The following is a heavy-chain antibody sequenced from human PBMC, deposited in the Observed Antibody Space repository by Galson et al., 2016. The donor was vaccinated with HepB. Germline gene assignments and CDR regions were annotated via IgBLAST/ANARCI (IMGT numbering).Heavy chain of an antibody. D-gene: IGHD6-13*01. CDR2: FYYSGTT. J-gene: IGHJ5*02. V-gene: IGHV4-30-4*01. CDR3: ARVHLGSNWSNNWFDP. CDR1: GFTVSNNY. Sequence: LRLSCAASGFTVSNNYMRWVRQPPGKGLEWIGYFYYSGTTYYNPSLKSRSTISVDTSKNQFSLKLSSVTAADTAVYYCARVHLGSNWSNNWFDPWGQGTLVTVSS.